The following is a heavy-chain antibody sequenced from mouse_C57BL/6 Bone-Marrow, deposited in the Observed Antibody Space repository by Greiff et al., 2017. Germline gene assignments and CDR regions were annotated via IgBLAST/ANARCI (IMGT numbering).Heavy chain of an antibody. J-gene: IGHJ3*01. CDR1: GYTFTSYW. D-gene: IGHD2-5*01. Sequence: VQLQQPGAELVKPGASVKMSCKASGYTFTSYWITWVKQRPGQGLEWIGDIYPGSGSTNYNEKFKSKATLTVDTSSSTAYMQLSSLTSEDSAVYYCARAYDSNQAWFAYWGQGTLVTVSA. CDR2: IYPGSGST. CDR3: ARAYDSNQAWFAY. V-gene: IGHV1-55*01.